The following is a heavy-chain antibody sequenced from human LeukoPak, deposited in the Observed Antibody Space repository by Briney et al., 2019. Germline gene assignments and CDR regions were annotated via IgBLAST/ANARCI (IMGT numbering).Heavy chain of an antibody. D-gene: IGHD3-22*01. J-gene: IGHJ5*02. Sequence: PSETLSLTCTVSGGSISSYYWSWIRQPPGKGLEWIGYIYYSGSTNYNPFLKSRVTISVDTSENQFSLKLSSVTAADTAVYYCARDGGYHNYNWFDPWGQGTLVTVSS. CDR2: IYYSGST. CDR3: ARDGGYHNYNWFDP. CDR1: GGSISSYY. V-gene: IGHV4-59*01.